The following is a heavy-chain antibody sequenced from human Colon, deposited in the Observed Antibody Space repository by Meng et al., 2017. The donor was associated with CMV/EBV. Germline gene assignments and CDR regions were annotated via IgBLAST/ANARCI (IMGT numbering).Heavy chain of an antibody. CDR2: ISTGGVTI. J-gene: IGHJ5*02. CDR3: VREIRRAWFDP. Sequence: GESLKISCAASGFSFSSSEMNWVRQAPGKGLEWVSFISTGGVTINYADSVKGRFTISRDNAKNSLYLQMNSLGAEDTAVYFCVREIRRAWFDPWGQGTLVTVSS. CDR1: GFSFSSSE. V-gene: IGHV3-48*03.